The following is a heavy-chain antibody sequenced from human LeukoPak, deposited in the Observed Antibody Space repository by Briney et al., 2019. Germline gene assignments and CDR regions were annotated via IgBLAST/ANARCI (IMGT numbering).Heavy chain of an antibody. J-gene: IGHJ4*02. D-gene: IGHD6-13*01. Sequence: PGGSLRLSCVVSGFSFSSYSMNWVRQAPGKGLEWVSTISSGTGSYIYYADSVRGRFTISRDNAKNSLYLQMNSLRAEDTAVYYCARDISHSSSWYNYFDYWGQGTLVTVSS. CDR3: ARDISHSSSWYNYFDY. CDR1: GFSFSSYS. CDR2: ISSGTGSYI. V-gene: IGHV3-21*01.